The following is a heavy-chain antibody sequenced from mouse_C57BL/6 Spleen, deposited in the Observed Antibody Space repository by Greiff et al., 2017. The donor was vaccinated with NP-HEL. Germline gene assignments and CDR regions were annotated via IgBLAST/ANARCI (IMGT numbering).Heavy chain of an antibody. V-gene: IGHV1-66*01. CDR1: GYSFTSYY. Sequence: VKLVESGPELVKPGASVKISCKASGYSFTSYYIHWVKQRPGQGLEWIGWIYPGSGNTKYNEKFKGKATLTADTSSSTAYMQLSSLTSEDSAVYYCARSTTVVEGFAYWGQGTLVTVSA. J-gene: IGHJ3*01. D-gene: IGHD1-1*01. CDR2: IYPGSGNT. CDR3: ARSTTVVEGFAY.